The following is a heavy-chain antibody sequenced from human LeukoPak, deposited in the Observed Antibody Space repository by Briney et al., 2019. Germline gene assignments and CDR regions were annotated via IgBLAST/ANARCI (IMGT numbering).Heavy chain of an antibody. D-gene: IGHD3-10*01. V-gene: IGHV3-23*01. CDR2: ISGSGGST. CDR1: GFTFSSYA. Sequence: GRSLRLSCAASGFTFSSYAMSWVRQAPGKGLEWVSAISGSGGSTSYADSVKGRFTISRDNSKNTLYLQMNSLRAEDTAVYFCAKGMVRGIINNYFDYWGQGTLVTVSS. J-gene: IGHJ4*02. CDR3: AKGMVRGIINNYFDY.